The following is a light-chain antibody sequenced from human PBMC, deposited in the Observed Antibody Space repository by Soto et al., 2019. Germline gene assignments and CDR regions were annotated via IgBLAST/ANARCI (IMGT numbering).Light chain of an antibody. J-gene: IGKJ1*01. CDR2: SVS. CDR1: QRASRQY. CDR3: QDFDSPQWT. V-gene: IGKV3-20*01. Sequence: VLTQSPDTLSLSPGDRATLSCRANQRASRQYLSWYQQRPGQPPRLLIYSVSMRADGIPDRFSGSGSGSEFTLTINRLEPEDFAVSYCQDFDSPQWTFGQGTKIE.